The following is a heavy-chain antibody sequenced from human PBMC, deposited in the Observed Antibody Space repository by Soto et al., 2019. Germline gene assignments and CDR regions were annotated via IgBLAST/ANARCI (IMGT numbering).Heavy chain of an antibody. D-gene: IGHD5-12*01. CDR3: AREGVPTNGDAFDV. Sequence: QLQLQESGPGLVKPTETLSLTCTVSGDSINSSSYYWGWIRQPPGKGLEWLGSIYYTGRTYYNPSLKRRVTISVDTSKSQFSLKLNSVTAADTAVYYCAREGVPTNGDAFDVWGQGTMVTVSS. J-gene: IGHJ3*01. CDR2: IYYTGRT. V-gene: IGHV4-39*02. CDR1: GDSINSSSYY.